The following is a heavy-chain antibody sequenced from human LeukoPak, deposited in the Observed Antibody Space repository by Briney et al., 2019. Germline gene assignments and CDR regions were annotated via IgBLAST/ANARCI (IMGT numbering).Heavy chain of an antibody. CDR3: ARDSSGWFKDFDY. Sequence: PGGSLRLSCAASGFTFSDHYIDWVRQAPGKGLEWVSSISSSSSYIYYADSVKGRFTISRDNAKNSLYLQMNSLRAEDTAVYYCARDSSGWFKDFDYWGQGTLVTVSS. V-gene: IGHV3-21*01. J-gene: IGHJ4*02. CDR2: ISSSSSYI. CDR1: GFTFSDHY. D-gene: IGHD6-19*01.